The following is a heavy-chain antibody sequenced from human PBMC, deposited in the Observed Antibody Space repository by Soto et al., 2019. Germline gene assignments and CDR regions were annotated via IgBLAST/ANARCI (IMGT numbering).Heavy chain of an antibody. CDR2: INPNSGGT. J-gene: IGHJ5*02. Sequence: ASVKVSCKASGYTFTGYYMHWVRQAPGQGLEWMGWINPNSGGTNYAQKFQGWVTMTRDTSISTAYMELSRLRSDDTAVYYCARATEYYDILTGYCNWFDPWGQGTLVNVSS. CDR3: ARATEYYDILTGYCNWFDP. CDR1: GYTFTGYY. V-gene: IGHV1-2*04. D-gene: IGHD3-9*01.